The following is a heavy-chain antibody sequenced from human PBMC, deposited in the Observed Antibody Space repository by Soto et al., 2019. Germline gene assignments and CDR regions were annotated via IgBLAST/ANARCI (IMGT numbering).Heavy chain of an antibody. D-gene: IGHD6-13*01. CDR2: TYYRSQWYN. J-gene: IGHJ4*02. Sequence: PSQTLSLTCAMSGDSVSSNSAAWNWIRQSPSRGLEWLGRTYYRSQWYNDYAVSMKNRITTNPDTSKNQFSLQLNSVTPEDTAVYYCARSTDSSFDYWGQGTLVTVSS. CDR1: GDSVSSNSAA. CDR3: ARSTDSSFDY. V-gene: IGHV6-1*01.